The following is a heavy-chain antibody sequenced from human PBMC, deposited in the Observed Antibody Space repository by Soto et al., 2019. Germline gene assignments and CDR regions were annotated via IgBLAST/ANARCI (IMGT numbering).Heavy chain of an antibody. D-gene: IGHD1-7*01. Sequence: GGSLRLSCAASGFTVSSNFMTWVRQAPGKGLEWVSVIYSGGSTYYADSVKGRFTISRDNSKNTLYLQMNSLRAEDTAMYYCARGDNWNYKFDYYYYMDVWGKGTTVTVSS. CDR2: IYSGGST. J-gene: IGHJ6*03. CDR3: ARGDNWNYKFDYYYYMDV. V-gene: IGHV3-66*01. CDR1: GFTVSSNF.